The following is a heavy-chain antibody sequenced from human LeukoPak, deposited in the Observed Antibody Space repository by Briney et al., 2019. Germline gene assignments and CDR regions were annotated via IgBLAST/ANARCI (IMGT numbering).Heavy chain of an antibody. Sequence: GESLKISCKGSGYSFTSYWIGWVRQMPGKGLEWMGIIYPDDSDTRYSPSFQGQVTISADKSISTAYLQWSSLRASDTAMYYCARQGDSSGQRLRLGRYYYYYYMDVWGKGTTVTVSS. CDR3: ARQGDSSGQRLRLGRYYYYYYMDV. D-gene: IGHD3-22*01. CDR1: GYSFTSYW. CDR2: IYPDDSDT. J-gene: IGHJ6*03. V-gene: IGHV5-51*01.